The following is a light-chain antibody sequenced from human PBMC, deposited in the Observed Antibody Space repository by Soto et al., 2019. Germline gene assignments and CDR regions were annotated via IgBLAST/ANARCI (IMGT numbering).Light chain of an antibody. J-gene: IGKJ5*01. Sequence: EIEIAQSPTPLSVSPGERPTLPCRCSQSVSHKLAWYQQKPGQAPRLLIYDRSTRVTGIPARFSGSGSGTEFTLTISSLQSADSAVYYCQQYSNWPPFTFGQGTRLE. CDR3: QQYSNWPPFT. CDR1: QSVSHK. CDR2: DRS. V-gene: IGKV3-15*01.